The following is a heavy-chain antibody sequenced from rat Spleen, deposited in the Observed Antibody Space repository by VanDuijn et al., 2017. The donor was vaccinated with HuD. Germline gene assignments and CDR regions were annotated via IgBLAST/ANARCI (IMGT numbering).Heavy chain of an antibody. CDR2: IWGGGTL. CDR1: GFSLTSYG. J-gene: IGHJ3*01. V-gene: IGHV2-15*01. D-gene: IGHD1-11*01. CDR3: ARSYGGYTSNWFPY. Sequence: QVQLKESGPGLVQPSQTLSLTCTVSGFSLTSYGVTWVRQPPGKGLEWIGEIWGGGTLHYNPALKSRLIISRDTSNSQVFLKMNSLQTDDTVIYFCARSYGGYTSNWFPYWGQGTLVTVSS.